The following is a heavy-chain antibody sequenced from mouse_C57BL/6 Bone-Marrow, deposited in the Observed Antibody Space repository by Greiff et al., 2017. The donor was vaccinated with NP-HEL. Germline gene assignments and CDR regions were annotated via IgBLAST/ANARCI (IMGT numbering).Heavy chain of an antibody. CDR3: ARQGGWYFDV. CDR2: ISNGGGST. Sequence: EVKLMESGGGLVQPGGSLKLSCAASGFTFSDYYMYWVRQTPEKRLEWVAYISNGGGSTYYPDTVKGRFTISRDNAKNTLYLQMSRLKSEDTAMYYCARQGGWYFDVWGTGTTVTVSS. CDR1: GFTFSDYY. V-gene: IGHV5-12*01. J-gene: IGHJ1*03.